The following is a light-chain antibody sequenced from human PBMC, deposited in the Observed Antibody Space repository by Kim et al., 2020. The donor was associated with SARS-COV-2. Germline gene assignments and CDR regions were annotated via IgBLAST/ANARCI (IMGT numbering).Light chain of an antibody. CDR3: AAWGDSLDGPYV. Sequence: QSVLTQPPSASGTPGQRVTISCSGSNSNIGRNTINWYQQFPGTAPKLVIYNNNQRPSGVPDRFSGSKSGTSASLAISVLQSEDEADYYCAAWGDSLDGPYVFEPGTKVTVL. CDR1: NSNIGRNT. J-gene: IGLJ1*01. V-gene: IGLV1-44*01. CDR2: NNN.